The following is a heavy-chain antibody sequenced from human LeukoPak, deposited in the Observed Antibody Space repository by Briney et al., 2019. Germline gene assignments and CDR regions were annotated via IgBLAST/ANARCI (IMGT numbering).Heavy chain of an antibody. CDR2: ISSGSSFM. CDR3: AELGITMIGGV. V-gene: IGHV3-21*01. D-gene: IGHD3-10*02. CDR1: GFTFSRYS. Sequence: PGGSLRLSCAASGFTFSRYSMNWVRQAPGKGLGWVSSISSGSSFMYYADSVKGRFTISRDNAKNSLYLQMNSLRAEDTAVYYCAELGITMIGGVWGKGTTVTISS. J-gene: IGHJ6*04.